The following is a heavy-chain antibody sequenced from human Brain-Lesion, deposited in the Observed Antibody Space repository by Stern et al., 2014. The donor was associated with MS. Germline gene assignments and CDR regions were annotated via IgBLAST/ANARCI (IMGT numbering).Heavy chain of an antibody. J-gene: IGHJ6*02. Sequence: DQLVESGPGLVKPSQTLSLSCTVSGGSISSGGYYWSWIRQPAGKGLEWIGRIFNSGSTSYNPSPKRRVTHSIDQSQNPFSPGLTSMTAADTAVYYCARGRVVPGFQYYATDVWGQGTTVIVSS. V-gene: IGHV4-61*02. CDR3: ARGRVVPGFQYYATDV. CDR2: IFNSGST. D-gene: IGHD2-2*01. CDR1: GGSISSGGYY.